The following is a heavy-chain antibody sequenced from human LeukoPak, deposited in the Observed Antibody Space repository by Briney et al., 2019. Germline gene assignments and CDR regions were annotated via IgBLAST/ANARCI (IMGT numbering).Heavy chain of an antibody. CDR2: ISSSGSTI. J-gene: IGHJ4*02. Sequence: LSLTCAVSGYSISSGYYWGWIRQPPGKGLEWVSYISSSGSTIYYADSVKGRFTISRDNAKNSLYLQMNSLRAEDTAVYYCARTIAARVYYFDYWGQGTLVTVSS. D-gene: IGHD6-6*01. V-gene: IGHV3-11*04. CDR3: ARTIAARVYYFDY. CDR1: GYSISSGYY.